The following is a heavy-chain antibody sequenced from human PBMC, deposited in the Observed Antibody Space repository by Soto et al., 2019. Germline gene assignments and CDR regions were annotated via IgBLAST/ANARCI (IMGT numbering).Heavy chain of an antibody. CDR2: IYYSGST. J-gene: IGHJ4*02. CDR3: XXXXXXXXPYSSSSFRY. V-gene: IGHV4-31*03. CDR1: GGSISSGGYY. D-gene: IGHD6-6*01. Sequence: QVQLQESGPGLVKPSQTLSLTCTVSGGSISSGGYYWSWIRQHPGKGLEWIGYIYYSGSTYYNPSLKSRVTKSVDTSKNQYSXXXXXVTXXXXXVXXXXXXXXXXPYSSSSFRYWGQGTLVTVSS.